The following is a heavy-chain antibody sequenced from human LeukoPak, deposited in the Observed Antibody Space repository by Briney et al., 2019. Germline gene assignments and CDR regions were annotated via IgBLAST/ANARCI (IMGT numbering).Heavy chain of an antibody. CDR1: GYTFTNYG. V-gene: IGHV1-18*01. CDR3: ARVRDGYNDAYDI. CDR2: ISSYNGNT. J-gene: IGHJ3*02. D-gene: IGHD5-24*01. Sequence: ASVKVSCKASGYTFTNYGISWVRQAPGQGLEWMGWISSYNGNTNYAQKLQGRVTMTTDTSTSTVYMELRSLRSDDTAVYYCARVRDGYNDAYDIWGQGTMVTVTS.